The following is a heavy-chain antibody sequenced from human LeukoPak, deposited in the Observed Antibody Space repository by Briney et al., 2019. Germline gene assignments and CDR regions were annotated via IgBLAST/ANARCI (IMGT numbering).Heavy chain of an antibody. CDR2: ISSRSSYI. V-gene: IGHV3-21*01. CDR1: GFTFSSYS. Sequence: PGGSLRLSCAASGFTFSSYSMNWVRQAPGKGLEWVSYISSRSSYIYYADSVKGRFTISRDNAKNSLYLRMNSLRAEDTALYYCAGMGSSTSYGMDVWGHGTTVTVSS. CDR3: AGMGSSTSYGMDV. D-gene: IGHD2-2*01. J-gene: IGHJ6*02.